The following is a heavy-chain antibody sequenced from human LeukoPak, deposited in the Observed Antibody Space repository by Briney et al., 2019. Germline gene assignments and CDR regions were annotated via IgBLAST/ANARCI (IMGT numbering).Heavy chain of an antibody. CDR2: IYYSGST. CDR1: GGSISSYY. CDR3: ARTVYYYDSSGYTYYFDY. D-gene: IGHD3-22*01. V-gene: IGHV4-59*01. Sequence: PSETLSLTCTVSGGSISSYYWSWIRQPPGKGLEWIGYIYYSGSTNYNPSVKSRGTISGDTSKNQFSLKLSSVTAAVTAVYYCARTVYYYDSSGYTYYFDYWGQGTLVTVSS. J-gene: IGHJ4*02.